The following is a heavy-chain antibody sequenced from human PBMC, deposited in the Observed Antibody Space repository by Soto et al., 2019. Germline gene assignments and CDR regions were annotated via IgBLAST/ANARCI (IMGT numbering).Heavy chain of an antibody. Sequence: SVKVSCKASGGTFSSYAISWVRQAPGQGLEWMGGIIPIFDTANYAQKFQGRVTITADKSTSTAYMELSSLRSEDTAVYYCARDYDSSGPYYYYYGMDVWGQGTTVTVSS. V-gene: IGHV1-69*06. CDR3: ARDYDSSGPYYYYYGMDV. J-gene: IGHJ6*02. CDR2: IIPIFDTA. CDR1: GGTFSSYA. D-gene: IGHD3-22*01.